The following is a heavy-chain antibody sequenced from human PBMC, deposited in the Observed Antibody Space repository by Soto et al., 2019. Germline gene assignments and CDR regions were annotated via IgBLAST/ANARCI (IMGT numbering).Heavy chain of an antibody. CDR3: ARGYYDFWSGYYISPYGMDV. CDR1: GFTFSNYW. V-gene: IGHV3-74*03. Sequence: PGGSLRLSCAASGFTFSNYWMHWVRQAPGKGLVWVSRINIDGSGTTYADSVKGRFTISRDNAKNSLYLQMNGLRAEDTAVYYCARGYYDFWSGYYISPYGMDVWGQGTTVTVSS. D-gene: IGHD3-3*01. CDR2: INIDGSGT. J-gene: IGHJ6*01.